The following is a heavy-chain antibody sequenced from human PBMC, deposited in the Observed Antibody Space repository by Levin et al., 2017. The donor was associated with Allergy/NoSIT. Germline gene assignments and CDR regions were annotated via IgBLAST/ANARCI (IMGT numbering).Heavy chain of an antibody. Sequence: ASVKVSCAASGFTFSSYSMNWVRQATGKGLEWVSSISSSSSYIYYADSVKGRFTISRDNAKNSLYLQMNSLRAEDTAVYYCARDRVRGVNQNFDYWGQGTLVTVSS. CDR2: ISSSSSYI. J-gene: IGHJ4*02. D-gene: IGHD3-10*01. CDR1: GFTFSSYS. CDR3: ARDRVRGVNQNFDY. V-gene: IGHV3-21*01.